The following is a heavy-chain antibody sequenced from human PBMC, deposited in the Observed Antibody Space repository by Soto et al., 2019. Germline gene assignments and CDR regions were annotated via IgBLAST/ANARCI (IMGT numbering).Heavy chain of an antibody. CDR3: ASVCFGELYGIDF. CDR2: ISAYNGNT. D-gene: IGHD3-10*01. Sequence: ASVKISCKASGYTFTSCDISCVRQAPGQELEWMGWISAYNGNTNYSEKLQGRVTMTTDTSTSTAYMELRSLRSDDTAVDYFASVCFGELYGIDFWGQGTLVTVSS. V-gene: IGHV1-18*04. CDR1: GYTFTSCD. J-gene: IGHJ4*01.